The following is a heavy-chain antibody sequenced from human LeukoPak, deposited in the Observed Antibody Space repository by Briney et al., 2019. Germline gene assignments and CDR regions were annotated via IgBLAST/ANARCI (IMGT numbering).Heavy chain of an antibody. V-gene: IGHV3-48*01. D-gene: IGHD1-26*01. CDR2: ISSSSSTI. CDR1: GFTFSSYS. J-gene: IGHJ3*02. Sequence: GGSRRLSCAASGFTFSSYSMNWIRQAPGKGLEWVSYISSSSSTIYYADSVKGRFTISRDNAKNSLYLQMNSLRAEDTAVYYCARSPLEVGANSDAFDIWGQGTMVTVSS. CDR3: ARSPLEVGANSDAFDI.